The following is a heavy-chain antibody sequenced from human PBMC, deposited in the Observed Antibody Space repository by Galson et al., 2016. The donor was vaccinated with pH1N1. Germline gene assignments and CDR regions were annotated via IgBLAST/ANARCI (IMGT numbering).Heavy chain of an antibody. V-gene: IGHV5-51*01. D-gene: IGHD1-1*01. Sequence: QSGAEVKKPGESLKISCKASGYSFTDYWIGWVRQMTGKGLGWMGIIFPGDSATRSSPSFPGQVTTSADKSINTAYLQWSSLKASDTAIYYCARHVALDPPVEYYYIDVWGKGTTVIVSS. CDR1: GYSFTDYW. J-gene: IGHJ6*03. CDR3: ARHVALDPPVEYYYIDV. CDR2: IFPGDSAT.